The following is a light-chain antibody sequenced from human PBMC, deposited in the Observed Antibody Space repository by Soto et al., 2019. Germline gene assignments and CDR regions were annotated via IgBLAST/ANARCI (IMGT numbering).Light chain of an antibody. CDR2: ANT. V-gene: IGLV1-40*01. Sequence: QSVLTRPPSVSGAPGQRVTISCTGSNSNIGAGYDVHWYQQLPGTAPKLLIYANTNRPSGVPDRISGSKSGTSASLAITGLQAEDEADYYCQSYDSRLSVRVFGNGTKVTDX. CDR3: QSYDSRLSVRV. J-gene: IGLJ1*01. CDR1: NSNIGAGYD.